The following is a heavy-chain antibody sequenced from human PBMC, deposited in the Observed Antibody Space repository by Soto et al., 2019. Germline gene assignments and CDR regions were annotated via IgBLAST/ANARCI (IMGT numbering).Heavy chain of an antibody. CDR2: IYYSGST. CDR1: GGSISSYY. D-gene: IGHD6-19*01. V-gene: IGHV4-59*01. Sequence: PSETLSLTCTVSGGSISSYYWSWIRQPPGKGLEWIGYIYYSGSTNYNPSLKSRVTISVDTSKNQFSLKLSSVTAADTAVYYCARGTPLGGSGLGIAVAGTLNYFDYWGQGTLVTVSS. J-gene: IGHJ4*02. CDR3: ARGTPLGGSGLGIAVAGTLNYFDY.